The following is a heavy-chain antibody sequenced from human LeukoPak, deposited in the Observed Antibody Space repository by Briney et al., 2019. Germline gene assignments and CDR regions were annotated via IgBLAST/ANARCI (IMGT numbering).Heavy chain of an antibody. J-gene: IGHJ4*02. CDR3: AKDRVFELWFEEASPYYFDY. CDR2: IRYDGSNK. D-gene: IGHD3-10*01. V-gene: IGHV3-30*02. CDR1: GFTFSSYG. Sequence: GGSLRLSCAASGFTFSSYGMHWVRQAPDKGLEWVAYIRYDGSNKYYADHVKGRFTISRDISKNTLYLQMNSLRAEDTAVYYCAKDRVFELWFEEASPYYFDYWGQGTLVTVSS.